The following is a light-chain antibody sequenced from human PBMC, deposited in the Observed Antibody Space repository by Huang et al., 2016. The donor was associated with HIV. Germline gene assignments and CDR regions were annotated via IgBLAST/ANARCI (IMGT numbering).Light chain of an antibody. CDR1: QDITND. CDR3: LQDFNYPRT. V-gene: IGKV1-6*02. J-gene: IGKJ1*01. Sequence: AIQLTQSPSSLSASVGDRVTITCRASQDITNDLGWYQQKPGKVPKLLISAASTLRSGVPSRFSGSGSGTDFTLTISSLQPEDFATYFCLQDFNYPRTFGQGTRVEIK. CDR2: AAS.